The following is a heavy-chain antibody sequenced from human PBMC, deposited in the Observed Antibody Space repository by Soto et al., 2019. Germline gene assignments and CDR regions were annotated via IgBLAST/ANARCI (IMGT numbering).Heavy chain of an antibody. J-gene: IGHJ4*02. V-gene: IGHV1-8*01. CDR1: GYTFTSYD. D-gene: IGHD3-9*01. Sequence: ASVKVSCKASGYTFTSYDINWVRQATGQGLEWMGWMNPNSGNTGYAQKFQGGVTMTRNTSISTAYMELSSLRSEDTAVYYCARVPLLRYFDWLTNNPYYFDYWGQGTLVTVSS. CDR2: MNPNSGNT. CDR3: ARVPLLRYFDWLTNNPYYFDY.